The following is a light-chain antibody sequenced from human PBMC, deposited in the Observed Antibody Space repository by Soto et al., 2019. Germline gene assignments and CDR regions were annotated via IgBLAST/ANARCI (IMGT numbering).Light chain of an antibody. CDR1: QSVSRY. J-gene: IGKJ1*01. CDR2: DAS. Sequence: EVLLTQSPATLSLSPGERATLSCRASQSVSRYLAWYQQKPGQAPRLLIYDASNRATGIPARFSGSGSGTDFTLTISRLEPEDFAVYYCQQYSRSLGTFGEGTKVDIK. CDR3: QQYSRSLGT. V-gene: IGKV3-11*01.